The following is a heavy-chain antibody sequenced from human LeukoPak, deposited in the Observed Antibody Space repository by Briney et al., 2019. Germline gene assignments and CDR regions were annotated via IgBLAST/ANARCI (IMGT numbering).Heavy chain of an antibody. CDR3: ARGTGSGYTYYGLDV. J-gene: IGHJ6*02. CDR2: ISFDGTNK. D-gene: IGHD5-12*01. CDR1: GFTFSSFG. V-gene: IGHV3-30*03. Sequence: GRSLTLSCAASGFTFSSFGMHWVRQAPGKGLEWVAIISFDGTNKYYADSVKGRFTISRDNSKNTLYLRMNSLRAEDTAVYYCARGTGSGYTYYGLDVWGQGTTVTVSS.